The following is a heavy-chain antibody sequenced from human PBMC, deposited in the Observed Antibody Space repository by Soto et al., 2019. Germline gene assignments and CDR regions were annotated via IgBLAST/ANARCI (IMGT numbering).Heavy chain of an antibody. Sequence: SETLSLTCAVYGGSFSGYYWSWIRQAPWKGLEWIGEINHSGSTNYNPSLKSRVTISVDTSKNQFSLKLSSVTAADTAVYFCARGPRGYVYYHGMDVWGQGTTVTVSS. CDR2: INHSGST. V-gene: IGHV4-34*01. CDR1: GGSFSGYY. CDR3: ARGPRGYVYYHGMDV. J-gene: IGHJ6*02. D-gene: IGHD3-16*01.